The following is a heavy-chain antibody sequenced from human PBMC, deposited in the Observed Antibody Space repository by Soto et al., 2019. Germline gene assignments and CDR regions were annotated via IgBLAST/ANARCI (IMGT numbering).Heavy chain of an antibody. V-gene: IGHV3-49*03. Sequence: GGSLRLSCTASGFTFGDYAMSWFRQAPGKGLEWVGFIRSKAYGGTTEYAASVKGRFTISRDDSKSIAYLQMNSLKTEDTAVYYCTRVADDYGDYYFDYWGQGTLVTVSS. CDR2: IRSKAYGGTT. CDR3: TRVADDYGDYYFDY. CDR1: GFTFGDYA. D-gene: IGHD4-17*01. J-gene: IGHJ4*02.